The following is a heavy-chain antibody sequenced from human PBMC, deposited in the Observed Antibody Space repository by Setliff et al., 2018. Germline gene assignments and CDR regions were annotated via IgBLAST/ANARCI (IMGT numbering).Heavy chain of an antibody. Sequence: GSLKISCAASGFTLSSYWMHWVRQVPGKGLVWVSRLTSDGGITSYADSVKGRFTISRDNAKNTLYLQMNSLTAEDTAVYYCARGSTVVTPRHTFDIWGQGTMVTVSS. CDR2: LTSDGGIT. J-gene: IGHJ3*02. CDR3: ARGSTVVTPRHTFDI. D-gene: IGHD4-17*01. V-gene: IGHV3-74*01. CDR1: GFTLSSYW.